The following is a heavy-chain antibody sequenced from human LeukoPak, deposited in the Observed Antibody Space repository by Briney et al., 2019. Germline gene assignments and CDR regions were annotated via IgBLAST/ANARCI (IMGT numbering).Heavy chain of an antibody. CDR3: ARSGDDAFDI. D-gene: IGHD3-10*01. V-gene: IGHV4-59*08. Sequence: SETLSLTCTVSGGSISSYYWSWIRQPPGKGLEWIGYIYYSGSTNYNPSLKSRVTISIDTSKNQFSLKLSSVTAADTAVYYCARSGDDAFDIWGQGTMVTVSS. J-gene: IGHJ3*02. CDR2: IYYSGST. CDR1: GGSISSYY.